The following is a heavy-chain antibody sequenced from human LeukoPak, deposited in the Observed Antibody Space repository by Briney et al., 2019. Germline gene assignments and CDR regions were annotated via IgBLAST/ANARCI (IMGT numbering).Heavy chain of an antibody. D-gene: IGHD5-18*01. CDR1: GYSFTNYG. CDR2: IIPIFGTA. Sequence: GASVKVSCKTSGYSFTNYGITWVRQAPGQGLEWMGGIIPIFGTANYAQKFQGRVTITADESTSTAYMELSSLRSEDTAVYYCARGGYSYGLYYYYYMDVWGKGTTVTISS. V-gene: IGHV1-69*13. J-gene: IGHJ6*03. CDR3: ARGGYSYGLYYYYYMDV.